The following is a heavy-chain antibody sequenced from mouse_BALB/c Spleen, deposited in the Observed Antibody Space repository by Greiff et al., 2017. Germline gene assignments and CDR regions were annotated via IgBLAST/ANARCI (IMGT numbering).Heavy chain of an antibody. V-gene: IGHV5-12-2*01. J-gene: IGHJ4*01. CDR2: ISNGGGST. Sequence: EVHLVESGGGLVQPGGSLKLSCAASGFTFSSYTMSWVRQTPEKRLEWVAYISNGGGSTYYPDTVKGRFTISRDNAKNTLYLQMSSLKSEDTAMYYCARRGDYEGAMDYWGQGTSVTVSS. D-gene: IGHD2-4*01. CDR1: GFTFSSYT. CDR3: ARRGDYEGAMDY.